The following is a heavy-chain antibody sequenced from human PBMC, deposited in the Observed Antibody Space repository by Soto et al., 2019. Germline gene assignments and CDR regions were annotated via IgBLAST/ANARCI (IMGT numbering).Heavy chain of an antibody. J-gene: IGHJ4*02. V-gene: IGHV1-18*01. CDR1: GYTFTNYG. Sequence: ASVKACCKASGYTFTNYGISWVRQAPGQGLEWMGWISAYNGNTNYAQKLQGRVTMTTDTSTSTAYMELRSLRSDDTAVYYCAREFAGATYDYWGQGTLVTVSS. CDR3: AREFAGATYDY. D-gene: IGHD1-26*01. CDR2: ISAYNGNT.